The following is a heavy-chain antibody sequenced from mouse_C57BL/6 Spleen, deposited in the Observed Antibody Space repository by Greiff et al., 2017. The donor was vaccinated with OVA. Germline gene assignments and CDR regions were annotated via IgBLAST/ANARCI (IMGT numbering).Heavy chain of an antibody. J-gene: IGHJ3*01. V-gene: IGHV5-17*01. CDR3: ARIGGYPCAY. D-gene: IGHD1-1*02. CDR2: ISSGSSTI. CDR1: GFTFSDYG. Sequence: EVQLQQSGGGLVKPGGSLKLSCAASGFTFSDYGMHWVRQAPEKGLEWVAYISSGSSTIYYADTVKGRFTISRDNAKNTLFLQMTSLRSEDTAMYYCARIGGYPCAYWGQGTLVTVSA.